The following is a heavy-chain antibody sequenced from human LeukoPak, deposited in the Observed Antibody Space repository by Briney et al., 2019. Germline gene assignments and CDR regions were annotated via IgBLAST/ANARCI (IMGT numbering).Heavy chain of an antibody. V-gene: IGHV1-2*06. CDR1: GYTFTGYH. CDR2: INPNSGDT. Sequence: ASVKVSCKASGYTFTGYHMHWVRQAPGQGLERMGRINPNSGDTNYAQKFQGRVTMTRDTSISTAYMELSRLRFDDTAVYYRATASGLSGYDYWGQGTLVTVSS. D-gene: IGHD5-12*01. CDR3: ATASGLSGYDY. J-gene: IGHJ4*02.